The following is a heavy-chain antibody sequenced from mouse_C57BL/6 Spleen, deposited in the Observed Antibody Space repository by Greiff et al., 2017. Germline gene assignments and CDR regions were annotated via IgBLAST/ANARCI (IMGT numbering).Heavy chain of an antibody. CDR2: IRSKSNNYAT. V-gene: IGHV10-1*01. Sequence: GGGLVQPKGSLKLSCAASGFSFNTYAMNWVRQAPGKGLEWVARIRSKSNNYATYYADSVKDRFTISRDDSESMLYLQMNNLKTEDTAMYYCVRHGGYRYFDVWGTGTTVTVSS. CDR1: GFSFNTYA. CDR3: VRHGGYRYFDV. J-gene: IGHJ1*03.